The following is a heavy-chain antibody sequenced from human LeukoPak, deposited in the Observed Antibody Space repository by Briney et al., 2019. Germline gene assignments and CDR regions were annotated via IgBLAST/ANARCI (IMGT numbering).Heavy chain of an antibody. CDR2: IYTSGSA. D-gene: IGHD3-3*01. CDR1: GGSISSYY. V-gene: IGHV4-4*09. J-gene: IGHJ4*02. Sequence: SETLSLTCTVSGGSISSYYWSWIRQPPGKGLEWIGYIYTSGSANYNPSLKSRVTISVDTSKNQFSLKLSSVTAADTAVYYCARVKGYDFWSGYFYYFDYWGQGTLVTVSS. CDR3: ARVKGYDFWSGYFYYFDY.